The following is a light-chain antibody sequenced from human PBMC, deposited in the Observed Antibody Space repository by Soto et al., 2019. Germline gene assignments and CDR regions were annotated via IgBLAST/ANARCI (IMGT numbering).Light chain of an antibody. CDR1: QSVSSN. Sequence: IVMTQSPATLSVSPGERATLSCRASQSVSSNLAWYQQKPGQAPRLLIYGASIRATGIPARFSGSGSGTEFTLTISSLQSEDFAVYYCQQYNNWPGTFGQGTKVDIK. CDR3: QQYNNWPGT. CDR2: GAS. J-gene: IGKJ1*01. V-gene: IGKV3D-15*01.